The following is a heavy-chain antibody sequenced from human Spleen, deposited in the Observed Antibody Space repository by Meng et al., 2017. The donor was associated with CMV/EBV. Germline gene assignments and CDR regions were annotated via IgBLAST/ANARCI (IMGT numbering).Heavy chain of an antibody. CDR2: TYFSGST. CDR1: GDSSISSSW. Sequence: TCTMSGDSSISSSWWSWLRQPPGKGLEWIGETYFSGSTNYNPSLKSRVTISVDKPKNQFSLNLSPVTAADTAVYYCARGDPTHWFDPWGQGTLVTVS. J-gene: IGHJ5*02. V-gene: IGHV4-4*02. CDR3: ARGDPTHWFDP.